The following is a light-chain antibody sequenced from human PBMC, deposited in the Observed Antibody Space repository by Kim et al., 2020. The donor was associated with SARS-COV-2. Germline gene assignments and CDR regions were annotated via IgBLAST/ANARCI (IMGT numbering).Light chain of an antibody. V-gene: IGKV3-20*01. CDR3: QQYSSSPPT. Sequence: VLTQSPGTLSLSPGEGAALSCRASQTISSNYVAWYQQKPGQAPRLLVYGASTRAIGIPARFSGSGSETDFTLTISGLEPEDFAVYYCQQYSSSPPTFGQGTKVDIK. CDR1: QTISSNY. CDR2: GAS. J-gene: IGKJ1*01.